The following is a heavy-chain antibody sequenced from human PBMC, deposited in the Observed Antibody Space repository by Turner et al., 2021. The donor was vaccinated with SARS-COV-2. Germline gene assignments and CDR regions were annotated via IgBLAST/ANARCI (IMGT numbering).Heavy chain of an antibody. D-gene: IGHD3-16*01. CDR1: GFSLSNYG. CDR3: AKGLRTFGYFDS. J-gene: IGHJ4*02. CDR2: VSYDGTNK. Sequence: VQLVESEGGVVQPGRSLRLSGAVSGFSLSNYGMHWVRQGPGKGMELVAFVSYDGTNKDYADSVKGRFTISRDNSNNTLYLQMNSLRGEDTALYYCAKGLRTFGYFDSWGQGTLVTVSS. V-gene: IGHV3-30*18.